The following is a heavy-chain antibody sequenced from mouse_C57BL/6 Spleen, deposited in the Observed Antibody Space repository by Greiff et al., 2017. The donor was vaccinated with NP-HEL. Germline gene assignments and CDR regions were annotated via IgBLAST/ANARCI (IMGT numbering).Heavy chain of an antibody. D-gene: IGHD2-3*01. V-gene: IGHV1-54*01. Sequence: VQLQQSGAELVRPGTSVKVSCKASGYAFTNYLIEWVKQRPGQGLEWIGVINPGSGGTNYNEKFKGKATLTADKSSSTAYMQLSSLTSEDSAVYFCARDGYPFADWGQGTLVTVSA. CDR1: GYAFTNYL. CDR2: INPGSGGT. CDR3: ARDGYPFAD. J-gene: IGHJ3*01.